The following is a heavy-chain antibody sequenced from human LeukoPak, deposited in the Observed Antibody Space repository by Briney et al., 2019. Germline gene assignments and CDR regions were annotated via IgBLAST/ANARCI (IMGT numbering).Heavy chain of an antibody. J-gene: IGHJ5*02. V-gene: IGHV3-11*01. D-gene: IGHD4-17*01. CDR3: AREGDYGEDEFDP. Sequence: KAGGSLRLSCAASGFTFSDYYMSWIRQAPGKGLEWVPYISSSGSNIYYADSVKGRFTISRDNAKNSLYLQMNSLRAEDTAVYYCAREGDYGEDEFDPWGQGTLVTVSS. CDR2: ISSSGSNI. CDR1: GFTFSDYY.